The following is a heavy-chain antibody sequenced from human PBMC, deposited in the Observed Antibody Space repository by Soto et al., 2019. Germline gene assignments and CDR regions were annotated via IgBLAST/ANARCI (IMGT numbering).Heavy chain of an antibody. CDR2: IIPIFGTA. V-gene: IGHV1-69*06. Sequence: SVKVSCKASGGTFSSYAISWVRQAPGQGLEWMGGIIPIFGTANYAQKFQGRVTITADKSTSTAYMELSSLRSEDTAVYYCARDFAITIHSDYYYYGMDVWGQGTTVTVSS. CDR3: ARDFAITIHSDYYYYGMDV. J-gene: IGHJ6*02. CDR1: GGTFSSYA. D-gene: IGHD3-3*01.